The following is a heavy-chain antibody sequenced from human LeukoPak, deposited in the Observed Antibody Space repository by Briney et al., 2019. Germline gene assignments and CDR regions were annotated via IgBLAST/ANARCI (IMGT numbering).Heavy chain of an antibody. Sequence: SETLSLTCTVSGGSISSYYWSWIRQPPGKGLEWIGYIYYSGSTNYNPSLKSRVTISVDTSKNQFSLKLSSVTAADTAVYYCARGVTTVDYWGQGTLVTVSS. V-gene: IGHV4-59*01. D-gene: IGHD4-17*01. CDR2: IYYSGST. J-gene: IGHJ4*02. CDR1: GGSISSYY. CDR3: ARGVTTVDY.